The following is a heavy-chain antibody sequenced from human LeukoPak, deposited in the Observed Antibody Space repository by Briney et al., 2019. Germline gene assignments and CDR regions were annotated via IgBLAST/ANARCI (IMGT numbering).Heavy chain of an antibody. CDR1: GFTFSSYG. CDR3: AKEGPDDYGDPFDY. D-gene: IGHD4-17*01. CDR2: ISYDGSNK. V-gene: IGHV3-30*18. Sequence: GGSLRLSCAASGFTFSSYGMHWVRQAPGKGLEWVAVISYDGSNKYYADSVKGRFTISRDNSKNTLYLQMNSLRAEDTAVYYCAKEGPDDYGDPFDYWGQGTLVTVSP. J-gene: IGHJ4*02.